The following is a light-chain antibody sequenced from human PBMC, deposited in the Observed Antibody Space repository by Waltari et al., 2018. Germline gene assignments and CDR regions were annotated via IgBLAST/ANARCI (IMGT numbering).Light chain of an antibody. CDR2: RNN. V-gene: IGLV1-47*01. CDR3: AAWDDSLSGWV. J-gene: IGLJ3*02. CDR1: SSNIGSNY. Sequence: QSVLTQPPSASGTPGQRVTISCSGSSSNIGSNYVYWYQQLPGTAPKLLIYRNNQRPSGVPDRCSGSKSGTSASLAISGLRSEDEADDYCAAWDDSLSGWVFGGGTKLTVL.